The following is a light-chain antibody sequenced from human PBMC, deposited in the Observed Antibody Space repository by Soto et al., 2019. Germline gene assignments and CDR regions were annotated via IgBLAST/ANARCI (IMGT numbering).Light chain of an antibody. J-gene: IGLJ2*01. CDR1: GSDVGGYDF. Sequence: QSAVTQPRSVSGSPGQSVTISCTGTGSDVGGYDFVSWYQQHPGKAPKLMIYDVSKRPSGVPDRFSGSKSGSTASLTISGLQADDEADYFCCSFAGTYTVVFGGGTKVTVL. CDR2: DVS. V-gene: IGLV2-11*01. CDR3: CSFAGTYTVV.